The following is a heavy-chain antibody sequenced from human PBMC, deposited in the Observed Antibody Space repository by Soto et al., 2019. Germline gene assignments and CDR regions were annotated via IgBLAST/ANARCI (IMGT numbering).Heavy chain of an antibody. CDR3: AKDLSSLGWLALGTPFDS. CDR1: GFTFSSYV. Sequence: GCLRLSCGAAGFTFSSYVKNWVRQAPGKGLEWVSSVSANGRNTYYADSVKGRFTVSRDKSKNALFLQLDSLRVEDTAIYYCAKDLSSLGWLALGTPFDSWGPGTLVTVSS. V-gene: IGHV3-23*01. D-gene: IGHD3-22*01. CDR2: VSANGRNT. J-gene: IGHJ4*02.